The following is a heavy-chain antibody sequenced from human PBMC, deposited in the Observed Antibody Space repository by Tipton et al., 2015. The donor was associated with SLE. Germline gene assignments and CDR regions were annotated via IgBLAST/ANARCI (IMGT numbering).Heavy chain of an antibody. Sequence: LRLTCTVSGGSISSYYWSWIPQPPGKGLEWIGEINHSGSTNYNPSLKSRVTISVDTSKNQFSLKLSSVTAADTAVYYCASPTYYFDSSGYHAFDTWGQGRMVTASS. CDR2: INHSGST. CDR1: GGSISSYY. J-gene: IGHJ3*02. D-gene: IGHD3-22*01. V-gene: IGHV4-34*01. CDR3: ASPTYYFDSSGYHAFDT.